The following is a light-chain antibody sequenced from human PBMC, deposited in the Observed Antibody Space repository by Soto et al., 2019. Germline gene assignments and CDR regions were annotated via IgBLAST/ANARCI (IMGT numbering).Light chain of an antibody. J-gene: IGLJ1*01. CDR1: SSDVGGYNY. CDR2: EVS. V-gene: IGLV2-14*01. Sequence: QSALTQPASVSGSPGQSITISCTGASSDVGGYNYVSWYQQYPGKAPKLMIYEVSNRPSGISDRFSAPKSGNTASLTISGLQAEDEADYYCSSYANGGSRVFGTGTEVTVL. CDR3: SSYANGGSRV.